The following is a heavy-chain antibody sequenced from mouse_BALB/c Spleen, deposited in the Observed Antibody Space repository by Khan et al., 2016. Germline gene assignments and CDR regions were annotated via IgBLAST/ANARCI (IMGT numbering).Heavy chain of an antibody. J-gene: IGHJ3*01. CDR3: SSDYDGSAY. V-gene: IGHV2-6-7*01. Sequence: QVQLKESGPGLVAPSQSLSITCTVSGFSLTGYGVNWVRQPPGKGLEWLGKIWGDGRTDYNSVLKSGVSIIKDNSKSQVSLKMNMLQTEDTANYYCSSDYDGSAYWGQGTLVIVSA. CDR1: GFSLTGYG. D-gene: IGHD2-12*01. CDR2: IWGDGRT.